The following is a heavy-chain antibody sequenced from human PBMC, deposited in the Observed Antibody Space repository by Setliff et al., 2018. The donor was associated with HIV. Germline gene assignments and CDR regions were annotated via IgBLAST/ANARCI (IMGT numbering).Heavy chain of an antibody. V-gene: IGHV4-39*01. CDR2: IFYTGST. CDR3: TRRDVTTGMDS. D-gene: IGHD4-17*01. Sequence: PRQTLSLTCTVSGGSISSSSYYWDWIHQPPGKSLEWVGSIFYTGSTNYRPSLESRVIVSLDTSKNQFSLKLSSVTAADTAVYYCTRRDVTTGMDSWGPGILVTVSS. CDR1: GGSISSSSYY. J-gene: IGHJ4*02.